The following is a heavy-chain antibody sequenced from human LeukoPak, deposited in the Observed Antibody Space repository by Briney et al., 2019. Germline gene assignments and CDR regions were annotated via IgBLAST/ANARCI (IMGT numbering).Heavy chain of an antibody. CDR1: GFTFSSYW. D-gene: IGHD1-14*01. V-gene: IGHV3-7*01. J-gene: IGHJ6*02. CDR2: LKQDGSEK. Sequence: GGSLRLSCAASGFTFSSYWMSWVRQAPGKGLEWVANLKQDGSEKYYLDSVKGRFTISRDNAKNSLYLQMNSLRAEDTAVYYCVRDPRRQNRLGNYYYYGLDVWGQGTTVTVSS. CDR3: VRDPRRQNRLGNYYYYGLDV.